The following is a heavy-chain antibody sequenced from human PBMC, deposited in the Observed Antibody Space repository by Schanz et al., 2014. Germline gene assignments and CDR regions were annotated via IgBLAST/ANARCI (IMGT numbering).Heavy chain of an antibody. CDR3: ARGNTIFGVVILGWLDP. Sequence: QVQLVQSGAEVKKPGASVKVSCKASGYTFTDYHIHWVRQAPGQGLEWMGRINPNSGGTNFAQKFQGRVTVTRDTSISTAYMELGSLRFDDTAVYYCARGNTIFGVVILGWLDPWGQGTLVTVSS. V-gene: IGHV1-2*06. J-gene: IGHJ5*02. CDR1: GYTFTDYH. CDR2: INPNSGGT. D-gene: IGHD3-3*01.